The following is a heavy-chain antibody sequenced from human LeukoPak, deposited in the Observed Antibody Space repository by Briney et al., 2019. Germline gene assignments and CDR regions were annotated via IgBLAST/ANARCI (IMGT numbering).Heavy chain of an antibody. CDR2: INPNSGGT. CDR3: LWQQAGHGYYYGMDV. V-gene: IGHV1-2*02. D-gene: IGHD6-13*01. J-gene: IGHJ6*02. Sequence: ASVKVSCKASGYTFTGYYMHWVRQAPGQGLEWMGWINPNSGGTNYAQKLQGRVTMTRDTSISTAYMELSRLRSDDTAVYYCLWQQAGHGYYYGMDVWGQGTTVTVSS. CDR1: GYTFTGYY.